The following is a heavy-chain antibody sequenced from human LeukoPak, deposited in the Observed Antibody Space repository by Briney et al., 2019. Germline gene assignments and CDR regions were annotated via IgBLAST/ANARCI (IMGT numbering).Heavy chain of an antibody. CDR2: INPNTGGT. CDR3: ARGGGPNWNYGEYGY. J-gene: IGHJ4*02. Sequence: ASVKVSCKASGYTFTGYYMHWVRQAPGQGLEWMGWINPNTGGTNYAQKFQGRVTMTRDTSISTAYMELNSLRSDDTAVYCWARGGGPNWNYGEYGYWGRGTLVTVSS. V-gene: IGHV1-2*02. CDR1: GYTFTGYY. D-gene: IGHD1-7*01.